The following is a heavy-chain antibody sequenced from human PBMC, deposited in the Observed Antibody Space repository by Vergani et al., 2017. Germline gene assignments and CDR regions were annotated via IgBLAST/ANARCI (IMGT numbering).Heavy chain of an antibody. Sequence: QVQLVESGGGVVQPGRSLRLSCAASGFTFSSYGMHWVRQAPGKGLGWVAVIWYDGSNKYYADSVKGRFTISRDNSKNTLYLQMNSLRAEDTAVYYCARSGTIFGVVNWFDPWGQGTLVTVSS. V-gene: IGHV3-33*01. CDR3: ARSGTIFGVVNWFDP. D-gene: IGHD3-3*01. CDR2: IWYDGSNK. CDR1: GFTFSSYG. J-gene: IGHJ5*02.